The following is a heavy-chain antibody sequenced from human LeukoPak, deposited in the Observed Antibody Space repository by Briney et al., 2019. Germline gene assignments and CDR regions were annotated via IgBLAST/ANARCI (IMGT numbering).Heavy chain of an antibody. CDR1: GGSISSYY. V-gene: IGHV4-59*01. J-gene: IGHJ5*02. Sequence: SETLSLTCTVSGGSISSYYWSWIRQPPGKGLEWIGYIYYSGSTNYNPSLKGRVTISVDTSKNQFSLKLSSVTAADTAVCYCARDRYYYGSGSYKYNWFDPWGQGTLVTVSS. CDR3: ARDRYYYGSGSYKYNWFDP. D-gene: IGHD3-10*01. CDR2: IYYSGST.